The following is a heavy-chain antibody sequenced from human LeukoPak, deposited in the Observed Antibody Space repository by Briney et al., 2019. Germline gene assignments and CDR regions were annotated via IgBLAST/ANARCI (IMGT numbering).Heavy chain of an antibody. CDR1: GGSMYDYY. J-gene: IGHJ4*02. V-gene: IGHV4-59*01. Sequence: SETLSLTCTVYGGSMYDYYWSWIRQPPVKGLEWIGHIHYNGRTNYNPSLESPATISIDMSKNQFSLNLSSVTAADTAVYYCARVRLSGVIDYWGQGTLVTVSS. D-gene: IGHD2-15*01. CDR2: IHYNGRT. CDR3: ARVRLSGVIDY.